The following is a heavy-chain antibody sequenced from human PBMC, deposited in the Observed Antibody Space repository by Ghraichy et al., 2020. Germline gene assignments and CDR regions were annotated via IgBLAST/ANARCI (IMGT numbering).Heavy chain of an antibody. J-gene: IGHJ4*02. CDR3: ARAIDGHYGPVDY. CDR1: AGSITSTGHY. Sequence: SQTLSLTCTVSAGSITSTGHYWAWIRQRPEQGLEWIGYIYYTGSTYYNPSLKSRVAISVDTSKNQFSLNLNSVTAADSAVYYCARAIDGHYGPVDYWGQGTRVTVPS. V-gene: IGHV4-31*03. CDR2: IYYTGST. D-gene: IGHD4-17*01.